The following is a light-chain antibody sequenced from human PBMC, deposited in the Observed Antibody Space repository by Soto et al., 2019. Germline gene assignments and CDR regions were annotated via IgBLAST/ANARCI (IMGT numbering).Light chain of an antibody. CDR1: QSVGNN. Sequence: EIVVTQSPATPSVSRGDRATLSCRASQSVGNNCAWYQRKPGQAPRLLIFATPTRATGVPARFSGSGSGPEFTLTLSSLQSEDFAVYYCQQYGDWPLTFGGGAKVEIE. CDR3: QQYGDWPLT. J-gene: IGKJ4*01. V-gene: IGKV3-15*01. CDR2: ATP.